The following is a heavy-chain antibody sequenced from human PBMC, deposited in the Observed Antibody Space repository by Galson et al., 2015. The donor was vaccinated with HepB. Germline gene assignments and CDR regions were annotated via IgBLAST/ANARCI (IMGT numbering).Heavy chain of an antibody. CDR2: ISYNGKYT. D-gene: IGHD4-17*01. J-gene: IGHJ2*01. Sequence: PLRLAGAASGFTFSNYPIHWVGQAPGNGLEWVAVISYNGKYTNYADAGKGRFTISRDKSKNTQFLQMNSLRAEDTAVYYCARARGQGAGDYENWYLDLWGRGTLVTVSS. CDR1: GFTFSNYP. V-gene: IGHV3-30*01. CDR3: ARARGQGAGDYENWYLDL.